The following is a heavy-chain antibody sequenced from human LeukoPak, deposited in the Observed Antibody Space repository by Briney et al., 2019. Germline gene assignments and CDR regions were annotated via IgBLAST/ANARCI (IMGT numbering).Heavy chain of an antibody. Sequence: PSETLSLTCTVSGGSFNSYYWSWVRQSPGKGLEWIGHIYHTGSTNYNPSLTSRVIISVDTSKNQFSLNLSSVTAADTAVYYCASIQFQVQTYMDVWGKGTTVIVSS. CDR2: IYHTGST. D-gene: IGHD4/OR15-4a*01. J-gene: IGHJ6*03. V-gene: IGHV4-59*08. CDR3: ASIQFQVQTYMDV. CDR1: GGSFNSYY.